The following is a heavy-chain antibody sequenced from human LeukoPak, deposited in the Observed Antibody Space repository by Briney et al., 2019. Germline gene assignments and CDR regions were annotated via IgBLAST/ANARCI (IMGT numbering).Heavy chain of an antibody. D-gene: IGHD3-16*02. V-gene: IGHV4-59*01. CDR1: GGSISSYY. CDR2: IYYSGST. J-gene: IGHJ5*02. CDR3: ARNYDYVWGSYPPRGFDP. Sequence: PSETLSLTCAVSGGSISSYYWSWIRQPPGKGLEWIGYIYYSGSTNYNPSLKSRVTISVDTSKNQFSLKLSSVTAADTAVYYCARNYDYVWGSYPPRGFDPWGQGTLVTVPS.